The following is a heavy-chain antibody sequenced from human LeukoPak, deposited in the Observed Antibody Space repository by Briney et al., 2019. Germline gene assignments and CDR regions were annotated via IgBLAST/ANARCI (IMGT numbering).Heavy chain of an antibody. CDR2: IYSSGSA. J-gene: IGHJ5*02. CDR1: GGSIINHY. CDR3: ARDVRYASGWSTPES. D-gene: IGHD6-19*01. V-gene: IGHV4-4*07. Sequence: SETLSLTCTVSGGSIINHYWSWVRQPAGKGLEWIGRIYSSGSANYSPPLKSRVSMSIDTSNNHFSLNLTSVTAADTALYFCARDVRYASGWSTPESWGQGTLVTVSA.